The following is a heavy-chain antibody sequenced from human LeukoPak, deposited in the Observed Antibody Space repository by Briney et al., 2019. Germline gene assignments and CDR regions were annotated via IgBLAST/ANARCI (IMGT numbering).Heavy chain of an antibody. J-gene: IGHJ4*02. CDR1: VLPIADFA. V-gene: IGHV3-43*02. Sequence: GGPLRLSCVASVLPIADFAMHWLRRAPGKGLEWVSLISGDGVSTFYADSVKGRFSISRDNSKNSLYLEMNSLTTEDAAMYYCAKESGKFDYWGQGTLVAVSS. CDR2: ISGDGVST. CDR3: AKESGKFDY.